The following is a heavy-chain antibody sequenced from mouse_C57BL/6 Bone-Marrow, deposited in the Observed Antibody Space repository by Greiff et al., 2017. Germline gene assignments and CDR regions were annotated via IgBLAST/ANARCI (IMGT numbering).Heavy chain of an antibody. J-gene: IGHJ4*01. V-gene: IGHV1-81*01. CDR3: ARSEYYAMDY. CDR1: GYTFTSYG. CDR2: IDPRSGNT. Sequence: QVQLQQSGAELARPGASVKLSCKASGYTFTSYGISWVKQRTGQGLEWIGEIDPRSGNTYYNEKFKGKATLTADKSSSTAYMELRSLTSEDSAVYFCARSEYYAMDYWGQGTSVTVSS.